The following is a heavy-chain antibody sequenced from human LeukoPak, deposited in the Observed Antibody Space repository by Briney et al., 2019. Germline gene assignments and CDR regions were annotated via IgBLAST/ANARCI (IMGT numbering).Heavy chain of an antibody. D-gene: IGHD3-16*01. V-gene: IGHV4-59*01. CDR1: GGSISINY. CDR2: IRSSGST. CDR3: ARDVTPATL. J-gene: IGHJ4*02. Sequence: SETLSLTCTVSGGSISINYWNWIRQPPGKGLEWIGYIRSSGSTNYNPSLKSRVTISMDTSKKQFSLQLSSVTAADTAVYYCARDVTPATLWGQGTLVTVSS.